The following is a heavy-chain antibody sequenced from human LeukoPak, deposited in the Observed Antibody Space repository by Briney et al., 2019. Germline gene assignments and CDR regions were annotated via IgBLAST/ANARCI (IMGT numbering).Heavy chain of an antibody. CDR1: GGTFSSYA. D-gene: IGHD4-17*01. CDR2: IDPNSGGT. J-gene: IGHJ4*02. CDR3: ARAQGYGDYVAYFDY. V-gene: IGHV1-2*02. Sequence: ASVKASCKASGGTFSSYAISWVRQAPGQGLEWMGWIDPNSGGTNYAQKFQGRVTMTRDTSIITAYMELSRLRSDDTAVYYCARAQGYGDYVAYFDYWGQGTLVTVSS.